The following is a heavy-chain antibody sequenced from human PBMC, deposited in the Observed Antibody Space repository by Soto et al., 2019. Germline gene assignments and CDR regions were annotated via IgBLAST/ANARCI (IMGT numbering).Heavy chain of an antibody. CDR3: ARGAVVNFDS. J-gene: IGHJ4*02. V-gene: IGHV4-61*05. CDR1: GGSISSTSYY. CDR2: ISYSGST. D-gene: IGHD3-22*01. Sequence: SETLSLTCTVSGGSISSTSYYWGWIRQSPGKGLEWIAYISYSGSTNHNPSLKSRVTISVDTSKNQFSLKLTSVTASDTAVYYCARGAVVNFDSWGQGTLVTVSS.